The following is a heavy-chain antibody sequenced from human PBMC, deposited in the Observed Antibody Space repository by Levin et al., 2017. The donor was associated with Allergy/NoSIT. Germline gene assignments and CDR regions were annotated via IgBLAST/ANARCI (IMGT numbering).Heavy chain of an antibody. CDR3: AKAWGFGGNQGIYYFDY. D-gene: IGHD4-23*01. CDR2: ISGSGVGT. V-gene: IGHV3-23*01. CDR1: GFTFSSHA. J-gene: IGHJ4*02. Sequence: GESLKISCAASGFTFSSHAMSWVRQAPGKGLEWVSSISGSGVGTYYADSVKGRFTISRDNSKNTLYLQMNSLRAEDTAVYYCAKAWGFGGNQGIYYFDYWGQGTLVTVSS.